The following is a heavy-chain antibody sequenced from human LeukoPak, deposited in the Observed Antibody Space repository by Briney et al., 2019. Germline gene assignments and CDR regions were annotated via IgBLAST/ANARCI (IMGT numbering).Heavy chain of an antibody. CDR1: GYTFTSYG. V-gene: IGHV1-18*01. D-gene: IGHD3-9*01. Sequence: ASVKVSCKASGYTFTSYGISWVRQAPGQGLEWMGWISAYNGNTNYAQKLQGRVTMTTDTSTSTAYMELRSLRSDDTAVYYCARDHSGYFDWLSEKYFDYWGQGTLVTVSS. J-gene: IGHJ4*02. CDR3: ARDHSGYFDWLSEKYFDY. CDR2: ISAYNGNT.